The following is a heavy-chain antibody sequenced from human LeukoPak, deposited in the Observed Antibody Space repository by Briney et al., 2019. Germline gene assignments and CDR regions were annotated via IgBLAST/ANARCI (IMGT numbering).Heavy chain of an antibody. D-gene: IGHD1-26*01. Sequence: ASVKVSCKASGGTFSSYAIIWVRQAPGQGPEWMGRIIPILGIANYAQKFQGRVTITADKSTSTAYMELSSLRSEDTAVYYCASWAGRGSYYDYFDYWGQGTLVTVPS. V-gene: IGHV1-69*04. CDR2: IIPILGIA. CDR1: GGTFSSYA. J-gene: IGHJ4*02. CDR3: ASWAGRGSYYDYFDY.